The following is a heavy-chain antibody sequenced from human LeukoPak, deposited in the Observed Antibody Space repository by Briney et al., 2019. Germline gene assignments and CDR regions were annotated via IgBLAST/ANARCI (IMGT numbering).Heavy chain of an antibody. CDR3: AKGLYDSSGYSADAFDI. V-gene: IGHV3-23*01. D-gene: IGHD3-22*01. CDR1: GFAFSVDA. CDR2: INANSGTT. Sequence: GGSLRLSCTASGFAFSVDAMSWLRQPPGKGLEWVSTINANSGTTSYAASVRGRFTISRDNSKNTLYLQMNSLRAEDTAVYYCAKGLYDSSGYSADAFDIWGQGTMVTVSS. J-gene: IGHJ3*02.